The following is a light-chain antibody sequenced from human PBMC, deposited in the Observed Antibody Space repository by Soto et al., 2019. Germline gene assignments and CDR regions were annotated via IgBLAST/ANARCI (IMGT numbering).Light chain of an antibody. V-gene: IGKV1-5*01. CDR3: QQYTSSLIT. J-gene: IGKJ5*01. CDR2: DAS. Sequence: DIQMTQSPSTLSASVGDRVAITCRASQSIRSWLAWYQQKPGKAPKLLIYDASNLESGVPSRFSGRRSGTDFTLTISRLEPEDFAVYYCQQYTSSLITFGQGTRLEIK. CDR1: QSIRSW.